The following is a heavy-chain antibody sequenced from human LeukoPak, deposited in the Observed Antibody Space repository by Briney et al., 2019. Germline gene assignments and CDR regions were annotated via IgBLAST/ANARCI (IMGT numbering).Heavy chain of an antibody. V-gene: IGHV1-2*02. CDR3: ARGEGSYYDFWSGYSTFDY. J-gene: IGHJ4*02. CDR2: INPNSGGT. Sequence: ASVKVSCKASGYTFTGYYMHWVRQAPGQGLEWMGWINPNSGGTNYAQKFQGRVTMTRDTSISTAYMELSRLRSDDTAVYYCARGEGSYYDFWSGYSTFDYWGQGTLVTVSS. D-gene: IGHD3-3*01. CDR1: GYTFTGYY.